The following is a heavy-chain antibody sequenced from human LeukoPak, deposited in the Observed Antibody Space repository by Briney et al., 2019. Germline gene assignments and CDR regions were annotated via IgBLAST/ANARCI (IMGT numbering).Heavy chain of an antibody. V-gene: IGHV1-46*01. J-gene: IGHJ6*03. CDR3: ARDYYDSSGYYPGLDYYYYYMDV. CDR2: INPSGGST. CDR1: GYTFTSYY. D-gene: IGHD3-22*01. Sequence: ASVKVSCKASGYTFTSYYMHWVRQAPGQGLEWMGIINPSGGSTSYAQKFQGRVTMTRDTSTSTVYMELSSLRSEDTAVYYCARDYYDSSGYYPGLDYYYYYMDVWGKGTTVTISS.